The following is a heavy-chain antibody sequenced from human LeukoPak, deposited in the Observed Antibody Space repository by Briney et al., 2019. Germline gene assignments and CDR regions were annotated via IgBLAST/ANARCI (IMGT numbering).Heavy chain of an antibody. D-gene: IGHD2-2*01. CDR2: ISGSGGST. J-gene: IGHJ4*02. CDR1: GFTFSSYA. V-gene: IGHV3-23*01. Sequence: GGSLRLSCAASGFTFSSYAMSWVRQAPGKGLEWVSAISGSGGSTYYADSVKGRFTISRDNSKNTLNLQMNSLRVEDTAIYYCAKANTDILVVPAAWSDYWGQGTLVTVSS. CDR3: AKANTDILVVPAAWSDY.